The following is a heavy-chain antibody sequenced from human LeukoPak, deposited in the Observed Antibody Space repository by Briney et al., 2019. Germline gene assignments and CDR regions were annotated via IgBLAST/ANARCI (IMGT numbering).Heavy chain of an antibody. D-gene: IGHD2-2*01. V-gene: IGHV3-21*01. Sequence: GGSLRLSCAASGFTFSSYTMNWVRQPPGKGLEWVSSITGSTTSKYYTDSVKGRFTISRDNAKNSLFLQMNSLRADDTAVYYCTIEGGDCSSSSCYSLGQDSWGQGTLVTVSS. CDR3: TIEGGDCSSSSCYSLGQDS. CDR2: ITGSTTSK. J-gene: IGHJ4*02. CDR1: GFTFSSYT.